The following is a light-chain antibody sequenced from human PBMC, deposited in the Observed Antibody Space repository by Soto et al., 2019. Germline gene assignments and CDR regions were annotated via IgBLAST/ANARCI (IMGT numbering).Light chain of an antibody. CDR1: QDIRKY. Sequence: DIQMTQSPFSLSASVGDRVTITCQASQDIRKYLSWYQQKPGRATKLLIYGASNLETGVPSRFSGSGYGSDFTFTISSLQPEDVATYYCQHYDHLPPFTFGPGTKVAVK. CDR2: GAS. CDR3: QHYDHLPPFT. J-gene: IGKJ3*01. V-gene: IGKV1-33*01.